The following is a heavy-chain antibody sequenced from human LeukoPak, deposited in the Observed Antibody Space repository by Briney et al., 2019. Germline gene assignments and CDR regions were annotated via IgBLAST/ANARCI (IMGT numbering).Heavy chain of an antibody. Sequence: GGSLRLSCAASGFTFSSYVMSWGRQAPGKGLEWVPGISGSGTNTYYADSVKGRFTISRDNSKSTLYLQVDSLRVDDTAVYYCAIGPRQKRGLSTYWGQGTLVTVSS. D-gene: IGHD3/OR15-3a*01. V-gene: IGHV3-23*01. CDR2: ISGSGTNT. J-gene: IGHJ4*02. CDR3: AIGPRQKRGLSTY. CDR1: GFTFSSYV.